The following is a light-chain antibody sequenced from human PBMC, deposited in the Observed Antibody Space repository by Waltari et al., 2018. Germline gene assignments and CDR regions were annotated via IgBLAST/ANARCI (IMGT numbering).Light chain of an antibody. CDR2: DNT. J-gene: IGLJ3*02. CDR3: QSYDITLRAWV. Sequence: QSVLTQPPSVSGAPGQRVTISCTGSSSNIGAPYGVHWYQQLPRAAPKLLIHDNTNRPSGVPDRFSASTSDASAALAITGLRAEDEADYHCQSYDITLRAWVFGGGTKLTVL. CDR1: SSNIGAPYG. V-gene: IGLV1-40*01.